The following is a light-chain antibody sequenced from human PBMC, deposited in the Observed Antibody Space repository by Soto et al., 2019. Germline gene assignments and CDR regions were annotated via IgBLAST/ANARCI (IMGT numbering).Light chain of an antibody. CDR2: LGS. CDR1: QSLLHTSGYNY. J-gene: IGKJ1*01. Sequence: DIVMTQSPLSLPVTPGEPASISCRSSQSLLHTSGYNYLYWYLQKPGQSPQLLIYLGSNRASGVPDRFSGSESGTDFTLKITRVEAEDVGVYYCMQRLQTPWTFGQGTKVDIK. CDR3: MQRLQTPWT. V-gene: IGKV2-28*01.